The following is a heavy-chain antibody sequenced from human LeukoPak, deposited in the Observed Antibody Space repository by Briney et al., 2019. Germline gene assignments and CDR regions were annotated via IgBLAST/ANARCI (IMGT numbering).Heavy chain of an antibody. V-gene: IGHV4-39*02. CDR2: IYYSGST. CDR3: AREVYYGMDV. Sequence: PSETLSLTCTVFGGSISRSSYYWGWIRRPPGKGLEWIGNIYYSGSTYYNPSLKSRVTISVDTSKNQFSLKLSSVTAADTAVYYCAREVYYGMDVWGQGTTVTV. J-gene: IGHJ6*02. CDR1: GGSISRSSYY.